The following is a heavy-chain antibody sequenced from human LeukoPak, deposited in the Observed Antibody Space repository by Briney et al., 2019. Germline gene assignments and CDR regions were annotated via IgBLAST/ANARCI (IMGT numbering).Heavy chain of an antibody. CDR3: ARDIGSGERNWFDP. CDR1: GYTLTELS. D-gene: IGHD3-10*01. J-gene: IGHJ5*02. CDR2: FDPEDGET. V-gene: IGHV1-24*01. Sequence: ASVKVSCKVSGYTLTELSMHWVRQAPGKGLEWMGGFDPEDGETIYAQKFQGRVTMTRDTSTSTVYMELSSLRSEDTAVYYCARDIGSGERNWFDPWGQGTLVTVSS.